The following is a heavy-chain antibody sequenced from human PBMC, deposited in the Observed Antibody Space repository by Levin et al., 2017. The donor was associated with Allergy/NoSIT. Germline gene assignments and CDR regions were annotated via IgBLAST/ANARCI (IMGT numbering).Heavy chain of an antibody. Sequence: PGGSLRLSCQASGYTFTDYYLYWVRQAPGQGLEWMGRISPNSGGTNFAQKFQGRVTMTRDTSINTVYMGLSSLRSDDTAVYYCARDPGRYGAYRFDFWGQGTLVTVSS. V-gene: IGHV1-2*06. J-gene: IGHJ4*02. CDR1: GYTFTDYY. CDR2: ISPNSGGT. D-gene: IGHD4-17*01. CDR3: ARDPGRYGAYRFDF.